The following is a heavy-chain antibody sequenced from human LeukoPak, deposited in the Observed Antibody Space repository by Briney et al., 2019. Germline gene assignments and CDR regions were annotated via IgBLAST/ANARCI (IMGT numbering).Heavy chain of an antibody. J-gene: IGHJ3*02. D-gene: IGHD4-17*01. CDR3: ARASFMTTVTLDAFDI. CDR2: INPNSGDT. Sequence: EASVKVSCKASGYTFTDYYIHWVRQAPGQGLEWMGWINPNSGDTNYAQKFQGRVTMTRDTSISTAYMELSRLRSDDTAVYYCARASFMTTVTLDAFDIWGQGTMVTVSS. V-gene: IGHV1-2*02. CDR1: GYTFTDYY.